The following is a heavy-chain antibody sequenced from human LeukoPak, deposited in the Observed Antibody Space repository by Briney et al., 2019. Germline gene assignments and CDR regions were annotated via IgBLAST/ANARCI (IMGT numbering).Heavy chain of an antibody. CDR3: ARGRRAYYYGSGSFLDYFQH. CDR2: INHSGST. D-gene: IGHD3-10*01. Sequence: SETLSLTCAVYGGSFSGYYWSWIRQPPGKGPEWIGEINHSGSTNYNPSLKSRVTISVDTSKNQFSLKLSSVTAADTAVYYCARGRRAYYYGSGSFLDYFQHWGQGTLVTVSS. J-gene: IGHJ1*01. CDR1: GGSFSGYY. V-gene: IGHV4-34*01.